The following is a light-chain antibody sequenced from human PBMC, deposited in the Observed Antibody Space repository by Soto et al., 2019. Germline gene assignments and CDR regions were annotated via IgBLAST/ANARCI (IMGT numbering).Light chain of an antibody. Sequence: EIVLTQSPATLSLSPGERATLSCRASQSVSSSYLAWYQQKPGQAPRLLIYGASSRAFDIPDRFSGSGSGTDFTLTISRLEPEDFAVYYCQQYDRSLFTFGPGTKVDVK. V-gene: IGKV3-20*01. CDR3: QQYDRSLFT. CDR2: GAS. J-gene: IGKJ3*01. CDR1: QSVSSSY.